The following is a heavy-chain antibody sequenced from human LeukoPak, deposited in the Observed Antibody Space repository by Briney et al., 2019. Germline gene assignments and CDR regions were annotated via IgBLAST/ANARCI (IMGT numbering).Heavy chain of an antibody. CDR3: ARGNLRYFDWLRPRYYYYGMDV. CDR2: INHSGST. Sequence: PGGSLRLSCAASGFTFSDYYMSWIRQPPGKGLEWIGEINHSGSTNYNPSLKSRVTISVDTSKNQFSLKLSSVTAADTAVYYCARGNLRYFDWLRPRYYYYGMDVWGQGTTVTVSS. CDR1: GFTFSDYY. D-gene: IGHD3-9*01. J-gene: IGHJ6*02. V-gene: IGHV4-34*01.